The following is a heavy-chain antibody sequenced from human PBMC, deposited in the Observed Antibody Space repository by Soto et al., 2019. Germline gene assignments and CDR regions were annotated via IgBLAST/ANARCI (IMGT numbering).Heavy chain of an antibody. D-gene: IGHD1-26*01. CDR2: ISGSGVST. V-gene: IGHV3-23*01. CDR3: ATRSALPPDSGID. Sequence: PGGSLRLSCAASGFTFGTYAMSWVRQSPGKGLEWVSGISGSGVSTYYADSVRGRFTISRDNSKNTVYLQMSSLRAEDTAVYYCATRSALPPDSGIDWGQGTLVTVSS. J-gene: IGHJ4*02. CDR1: GFTFGTYA.